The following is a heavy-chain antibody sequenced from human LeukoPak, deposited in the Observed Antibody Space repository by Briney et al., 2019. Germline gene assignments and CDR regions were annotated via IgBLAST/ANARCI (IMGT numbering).Heavy chain of an antibody. CDR2: IKQDGSEK. J-gene: IGHJ4*02. CDR1: GFTFSSYS. V-gene: IGHV3-7*01. Sequence: GGSLRLSCAASGFTFSSYSMNWVRQAPGKGLEWVANIKQDGSEKYYVDSVKGRFTISRDNAKNSLYLQMNSLRAEDTAVYYCARDPYSPNFDYWGQGTLVTVSS. CDR3: ARDPYSPNFDY. D-gene: IGHD2-21*01.